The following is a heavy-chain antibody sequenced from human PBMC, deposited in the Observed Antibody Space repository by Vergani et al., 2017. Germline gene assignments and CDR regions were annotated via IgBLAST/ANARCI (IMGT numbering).Heavy chain of an antibody. CDR1: GFSLSTYT. CDR2: LSASDRRT. CDR3: AKVGRAEVAGTFGAFDI. D-gene: IGHD6-19*01. J-gene: IGHJ3*02. V-gene: IGHV3-23*04. Sequence: EVQLVESGGGLVNPGGCLTLSCVASGFSLSTYTFNWVRQAPGGGLEWVSTLSASDRRTHYADSVKGRFTISRDNSKNTLFLHMNSLRPEDTAVYYCAKVGRAEVAGTFGAFDIWGQGTMVTVSS.